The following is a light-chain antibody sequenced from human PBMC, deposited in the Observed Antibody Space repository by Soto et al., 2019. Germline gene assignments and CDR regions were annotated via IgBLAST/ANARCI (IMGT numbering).Light chain of an antibody. J-gene: IGKJ1*01. CDR2: KAS. CDR1: QTISSW. V-gene: IGKV1-5*03. Sequence: DIQMTHSPSTLSGSVGDRVTITCRASQTISSWLALYQQKPGKAPKLLIYKASTLKSGVPSRFSGSGSGTEFTLTISSLQPDDFATYYCQHYNSYSEAFGQGTKVDI. CDR3: QHYNSYSEA.